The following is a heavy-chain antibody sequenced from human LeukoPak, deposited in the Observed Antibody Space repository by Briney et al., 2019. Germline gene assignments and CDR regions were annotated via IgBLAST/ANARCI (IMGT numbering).Heavy chain of an antibody. V-gene: IGHV3-30*18. Sequence: GGSLRLSGAASGFTFSSYGMHWVRQAPGKGLEWVAVISYDGSNKYYADSVKGRFTISRDNSKNTLYLQMNSLRAEDTAVYYCAELGITMIGGVWGKGTTVTISS. D-gene: IGHD3-10*02. CDR3: AELGITMIGGV. CDR1: GFTFSSYG. J-gene: IGHJ6*04. CDR2: ISYDGSNK.